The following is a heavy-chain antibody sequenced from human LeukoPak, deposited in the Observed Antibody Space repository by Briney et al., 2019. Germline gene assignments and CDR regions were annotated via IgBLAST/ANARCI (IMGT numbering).Heavy chain of an antibody. V-gene: IGHV3-66*04. CDR1: GFTVSSNY. CDR2: IYSGGST. CDR3: VRLFGDKYGRLDY. D-gene: IGHD3-3*01. Sequence: GGSLRLSCAASGFTVSSNYMSWVRQAPGKGLECVSVIYSGGSTYYADSVKGRFTISRDNSNNMLYLQRNSLRAEDTAVYYCVRLFGDKYGRLDYWGQGTLVTVSS. J-gene: IGHJ4*02.